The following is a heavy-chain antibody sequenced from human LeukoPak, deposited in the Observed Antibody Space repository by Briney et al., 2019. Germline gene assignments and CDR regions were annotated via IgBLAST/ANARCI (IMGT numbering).Heavy chain of an antibody. J-gene: IGHJ4*02. CDR3: ASRCPIAAYCGGTGDY. D-gene: IGHD2-21*01. CDR1: GGSFSGYY. CDR2: INHSGST. V-gene: IGHV4-34*01. Sequence: SETLSLTCAVYGGSFSGYYWSWIRQPPGKGLEWIGEINHSGSTNYNPSLKSRVTISVDTSKNQFSLKLTSVTAADTAVYYSASRCPIAAYCGGTGDYWGQGTLVTVSS.